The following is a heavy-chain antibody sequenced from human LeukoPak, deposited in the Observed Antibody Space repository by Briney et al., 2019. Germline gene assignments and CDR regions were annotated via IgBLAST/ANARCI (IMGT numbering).Heavy chain of an antibody. J-gene: IGHJ6*03. V-gene: IGHV4-4*07. CDR2: IYSTGST. D-gene: IGHD3-3*01. CDR1: GGSVSGYY. CDR3: ARMSYDRTGEGRANLYYYYMAV. Sequence: KSSETLSLTCTVSGGSVSGYYCSWIRQPAGKGLEWIGRIYSTGSTHYNASLKSGVTMSVDASKNQFSLKLSSVTAADTAVYYCARMSYDRTGEGRANLYYYYMAVWGKGTTVTVSS.